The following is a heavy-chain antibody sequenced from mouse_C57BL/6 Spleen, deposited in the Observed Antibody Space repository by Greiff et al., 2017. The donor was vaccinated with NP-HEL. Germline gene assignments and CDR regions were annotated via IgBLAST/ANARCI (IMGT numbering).Heavy chain of an antibody. V-gene: IGHV5-17*01. D-gene: IGHD1-1*01. J-gene: IGHJ4*01. CDR3: ARKEGSSYEGAMDY. Sequence: EVMLVESGGGLVKPGGSLKLSCAASGFTFSDYGMHWVRQAPEKGLEWVAYISSGSSTIYYADTVTGRFTISRDNAKNTLFLQMTSRRSEDTAMYYCARKEGSSYEGAMDYWGQGTSVTVSS. CDR2: ISSGSSTI. CDR1: GFTFSDYG.